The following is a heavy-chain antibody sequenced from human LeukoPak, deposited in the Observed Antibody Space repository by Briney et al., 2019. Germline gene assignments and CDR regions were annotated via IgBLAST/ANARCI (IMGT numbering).Heavy chain of an antibody. D-gene: IGHD1-26*01. V-gene: IGHV1-24*01. J-gene: IGHJ4*02. CDR2: SDPEDGET. CDR1: GYTLTELS. Sequence: ASVKVSCKVSGYTLTELSMHWVRQAPGKGLEWMGGSDPEDGETIYAQKFQGRVTMTEDTSTDTAYMELSSLRSEDTAVYYCATDLGPWGYSGSYYTDYWGQGTLVTVSS. CDR3: ATDLGPWGYSGSYYTDY.